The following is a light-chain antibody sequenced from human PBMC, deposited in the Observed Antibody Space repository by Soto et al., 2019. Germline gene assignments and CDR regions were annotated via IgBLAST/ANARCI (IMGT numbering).Light chain of an antibody. CDR2: EIS. V-gene: IGLV2-14*01. CDR3: NSYASSLTLV. CDR1: SNNVGDYNH. J-gene: IGLJ2*01. Sequence: QSVLTQPASVSGSPGQSVTISCTGTSNNVGDYNHVSWYQQHPGTAPKLLIYEISNRPSGVSNRLSGSKSGNTASLTISGLQAEDEADYYCNSYASSLTLVFGGGTKLTVL.